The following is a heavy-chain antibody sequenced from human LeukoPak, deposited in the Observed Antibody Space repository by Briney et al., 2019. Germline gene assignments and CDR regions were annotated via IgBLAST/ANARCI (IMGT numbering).Heavy chain of an antibody. CDR2: ISPNSGGT. Sequence: ASVKVSCKASGYTFTDYYIHWVRQAPGQGLEWMGWISPNSGGTKYAQKFQGRVTMTRDTSISTAYMELSRLRSDDTAVYYCGRVIGWSTLDYWGQGTPVTVSS. J-gene: IGHJ4*02. CDR1: GYTFTDYY. V-gene: IGHV1-2*02. CDR3: GRVIGWSTLDY. D-gene: IGHD2-15*01.